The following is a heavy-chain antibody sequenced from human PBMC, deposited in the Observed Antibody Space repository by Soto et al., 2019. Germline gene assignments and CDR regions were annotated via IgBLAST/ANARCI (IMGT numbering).Heavy chain of an antibody. CDR3: AHSFMPEVVGAATGAFDI. D-gene: IGHD2-15*01. V-gene: IGHV2-5*02. CDR2: IYWDDDK. J-gene: IGHJ3*02. Sequence: SGPTLVNPTQTLTLTCTFSGFSLSTSGVGVGWIRQPPGKALEWLALIYWDDDKRYSPSLKSRLTITKDTSKNQVVLTMTNMEPVDTATYYCAHSFMPEVVGAATGAFDIWGQGTMVTVSS. CDR1: GFSLSTSGVG.